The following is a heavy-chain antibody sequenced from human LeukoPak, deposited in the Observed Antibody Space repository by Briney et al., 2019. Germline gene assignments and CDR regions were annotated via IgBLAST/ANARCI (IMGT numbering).Heavy chain of an antibody. CDR2: ISGSGGST. Sequence: PGGSLRLSCAASGFTFSSYAMSWVRQAQGKGLEWVSAISGSGGSTYYADSVKGRFTISRDNSKNTLYLQMNSLRAEDTAVYYCARGGGGGPRGFDYWGQGTLVTVSS. D-gene: IGHD6-25*01. CDR3: ARGGGGGPRGFDY. J-gene: IGHJ4*02. V-gene: IGHV3-23*01. CDR1: GFTFSSYA.